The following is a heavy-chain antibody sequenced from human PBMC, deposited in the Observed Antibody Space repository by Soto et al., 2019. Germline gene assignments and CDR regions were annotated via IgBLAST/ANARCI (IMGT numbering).Heavy chain of an antibody. J-gene: IGHJ4*02. D-gene: IGHD5-12*01. CDR3: ASERGYSGYDPY. Sequence: GGSLRLSCAASGFTVSSNYMSWVRQAPGKGLEWVSYISSSGSTIYYADSVKGRFTISRDNAKNSLYLQMNSLRAEDTAVYYCASERGYSGYDPYWGQGTLVTVSS. CDR2: ISSSGSTI. CDR1: GFTVSSNY. V-gene: IGHV3-11*04.